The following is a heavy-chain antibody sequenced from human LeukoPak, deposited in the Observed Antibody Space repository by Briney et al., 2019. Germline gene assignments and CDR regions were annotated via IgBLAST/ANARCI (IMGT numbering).Heavy chain of an antibody. CDR3: ARGDYGDYWNYYYMDV. CDR1: GFTFSSYE. Sequence: GGSLRLSCAASGFTFSSYEMNWVRQAPGKGLEWLSYISSSGRTIYYADSVKGRFTMSRDNANNSLYLQMNSLRAEDTAVYSCARGDYGDYWNYYYMDVWGKGTTVTVSS. J-gene: IGHJ6*03. D-gene: IGHD4-17*01. CDR2: ISSSGRTI. V-gene: IGHV3-48*03.